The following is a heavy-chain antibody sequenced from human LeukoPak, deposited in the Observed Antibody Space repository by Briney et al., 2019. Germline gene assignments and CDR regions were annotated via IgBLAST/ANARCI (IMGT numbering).Heavy chain of an antibody. CDR1: GFTISSDA. CDR2: ISGSGGST. Sequence: GGSLRLSCAASGFTISSDAMSCFRQAPGKGLEGVSGISGSGGSTYYADSVKGRFTISRDNSKNTLYLQLNSLRAEDTAVYYWAKETRYSGYDYGDYWGQGTLVTVSS. V-gene: IGHV3-23*01. J-gene: IGHJ4*02. D-gene: IGHD5-12*01. CDR3: AKETRYSGYDYGDY.